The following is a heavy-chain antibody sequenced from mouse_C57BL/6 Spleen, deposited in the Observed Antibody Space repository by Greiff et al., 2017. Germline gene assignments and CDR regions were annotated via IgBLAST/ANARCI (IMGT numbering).Heavy chain of an antibody. Sequence: QVQLKESGAELARPGASVKLSCKASGYTFASYGISWVKQRTGQGLEWIGEIYPRSGNTYYNEKFKGKATLTADKSSSTAYMELRSLTSEDSAVYFCARGYYGNYENYAMDYWGQGTPVTVSS. J-gene: IGHJ4*01. CDR2: IYPRSGNT. CDR1: GYTFASYG. D-gene: IGHD2-1*01. CDR3: ARGYYGNYENYAMDY. V-gene: IGHV1-81*01.